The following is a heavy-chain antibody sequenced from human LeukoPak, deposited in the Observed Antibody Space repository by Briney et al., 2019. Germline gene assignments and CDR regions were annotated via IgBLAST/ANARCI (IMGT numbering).Heavy chain of an antibody. Sequence: GGSLRLSSAASGFTFSSYEMNWVRQAPGMGLEWVSYISSSGSTIYYADSVKGRFTISRDNAKNSLYLQMNSLRAEDTAVYYCARDQYGDHFHPWGQGPLVSVSS. CDR2: ISSSGSTI. V-gene: IGHV3-48*03. J-gene: IGHJ5*02. CDR1: GFTFSSYE. D-gene: IGHD4-17*01. CDR3: ARDQYGDHFHP.